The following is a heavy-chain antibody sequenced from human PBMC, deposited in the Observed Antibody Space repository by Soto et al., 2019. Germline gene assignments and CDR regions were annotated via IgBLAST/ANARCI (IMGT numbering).Heavy chain of an antibody. CDR1: GFTFSSYG. J-gene: IGHJ3*02. CDR3: AKGEIWSGYFRGAFDI. CDR2: ISYDGSNK. V-gene: IGHV3-30*18. Sequence: QVQLVESGGGVVQPGRSLRLSCAASGFTFSSYGMHWVRQAPGKGLEWVAVISYDGSNKYYADSVKGRFTISRDNSKNTLYLQMNSLRAEGTAVYYCAKGEIWSGYFRGAFDIWGQGTMVTVSS. D-gene: IGHD3-3*01.